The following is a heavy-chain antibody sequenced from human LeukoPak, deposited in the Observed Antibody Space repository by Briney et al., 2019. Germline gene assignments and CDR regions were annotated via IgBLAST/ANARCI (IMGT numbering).Heavy chain of an antibody. CDR2: ISAYNGNT. Sequence: GASVKVSCKASGYTFTSYGISWVRQAPGQGLEWMGWISAYNGNTNYAQKLQGRVTVTTDTSTSTAYMELRSLRSDDTAVYYCARDLGGIGSDYFDYWGQGTLVTVSS. D-gene: IGHD3-16*01. J-gene: IGHJ4*02. CDR1: GYTFTSYG. V-gene: IGHV1-18*01. CDR3: ARDLGGIGSDYFDY.